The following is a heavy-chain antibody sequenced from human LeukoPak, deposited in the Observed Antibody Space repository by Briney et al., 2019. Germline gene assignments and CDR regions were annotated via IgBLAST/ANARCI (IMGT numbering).Heavy chain of an antibody. V-gene: IGHV3-33*01. Sequence: PGRSLRLSCAASGFTFSSYGMHWVRQAPGKGLEWVAVIWYDGSNKYYADSAKGRFTISRDNSKNTLYLQMNSLRAEDTAVYYCARDLGYYDILTGYYDYWGQGTLVTVSS. CDR3: ARDLGYYDILTGYYDY. CDR1: GFTFSSYG. D-gene: IGHD3-9*01. J-gene: IGHJ4*02. CDR2: IWYDGSNK.